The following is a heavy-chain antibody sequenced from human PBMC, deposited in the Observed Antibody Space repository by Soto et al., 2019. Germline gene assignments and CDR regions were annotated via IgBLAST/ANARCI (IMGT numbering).Heavy chain of an antibody. D-gene: IGHD6-6*01. V-gene: IGHV1-69*01. CDR3: AREPTYPPEQLAPGDAFDI. Sequence: QVQLVQSGAEVKKPGSSVKVSCKASGGTFSSYAISWVRQAPGQGLEWMGGIIPIFGTANYAQKFQGRVTITADESTSTAYMELSSLRSEDTAVYYCAREPTYPPEQLAPGDAFDIWGQGTMVTVSS. J-gene: IGHJ3*02. CDR2: IIPIFGTA. CDR1: GGTFSSYA.